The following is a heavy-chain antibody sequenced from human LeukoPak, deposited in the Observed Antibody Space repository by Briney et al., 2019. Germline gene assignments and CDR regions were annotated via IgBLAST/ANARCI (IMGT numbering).Heavy chain of an antibody. V-gene: IGHV3-30*02. D-gene: IGHD2-15*01. J-gene: IGHJ6*02. CDR3: ARPARLYCSGGSCYAGYYGMDV. Sequence: AGGSLRLSCVASGVTFSRYGMHWVRQAPGKGLEWVAFIRYDGSNKYYADSVKGRFTISRDNSKNTLYLQMNSLRAEDTAVYYCARPARLYCSGGSCYAGYYGMDVWGQGTTVTVSS. CDR1: GVTFSRYG. CDR2: IRYDGSNK.